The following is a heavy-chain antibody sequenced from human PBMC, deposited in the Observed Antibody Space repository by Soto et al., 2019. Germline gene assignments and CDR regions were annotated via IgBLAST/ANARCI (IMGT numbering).Heavy chain of an antibody. CDR3: ARGVSDYGGNRAGSNFGY. D-gene: IGHD2-15*01. J-gene: IGHJ4*02. Sequence: QVQLQQWGAGLLKPSETLSLTCAVYGGSFSGYYWSWIRQPPGKGLEWIGEINHSGSTNYNPSLKSRVTISVDTSKNQFSLKLCSVTAADTAVYYCARGVSDYGGNRAGSNFGYWGQGTLVTVSS. CDR2: INHSGST. CDR1: GGSFSGYY. V-gene: IGHV4-34*01.